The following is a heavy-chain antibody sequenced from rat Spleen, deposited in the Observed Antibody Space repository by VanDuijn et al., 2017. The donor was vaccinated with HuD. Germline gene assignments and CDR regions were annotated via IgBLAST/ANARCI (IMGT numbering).Heavy chain of an antibody. CDR2: ITNTGGST. CDR3: TRVVRRVQWGEYFDY. J-gene: IGHJ3*01. CDR1: GFTFNNYW. V-gene: IGHV5-31*01. Sequence: EVQLVESGGGLVQPGRSLKLSCVASGFTFNNYWMTWIRQAPGKGLEWVASITNTGGSTYYPDSVKGRFTISRDNAKSTLYLQMNSLRSEDTATYYCTRVVRRVQWGEYFDYWGQGTLVTVSS. D-gene: IGHD1-11*01.